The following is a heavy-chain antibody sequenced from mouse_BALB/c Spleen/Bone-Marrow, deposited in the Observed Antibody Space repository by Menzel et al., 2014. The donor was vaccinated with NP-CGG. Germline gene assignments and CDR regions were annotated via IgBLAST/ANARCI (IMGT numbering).Heavy chain of an antibody. CDR3: ASYWGDAMDY. J-gene: IGHJ4*01. Sequence: QVQLQQPGPGLVAPSQSLSITCTVPGFSLTSYGVHWVRQPPGKGLEWLGVIWAGGITNFNSALMSRLSISKDNSKSQVFLKMNSLQADDTAMYYCASYWGDAMDYWGQGTSVTVSS. CDR1: GFSLTSYG. V-gene: IGHV2-9*02. D-gene: IGHD4-1*01. CDR2: IWAGGIT.